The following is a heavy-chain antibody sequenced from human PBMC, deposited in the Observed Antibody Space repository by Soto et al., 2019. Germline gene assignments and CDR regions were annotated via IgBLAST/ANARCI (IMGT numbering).Heavy chain of an antibody. V-gene: IGHV1-69*02. CDR3: ARAQPTKLLWFGELLG. CDR2: IIPILGIA. D-gene: IGHD3-10*01. J-gene: IGHJ4*02. Sequence: ASVKVSCKASGGTFSSYTISWVRQAPGQGLEWMGRIIPILGIANYAQKFQGRVTITADESTSTAYMELSSLRSEDTAVYYCARAQPTKLLWFGELLGWGQGTLVTVSS. CDR1: GGTFSSYT.